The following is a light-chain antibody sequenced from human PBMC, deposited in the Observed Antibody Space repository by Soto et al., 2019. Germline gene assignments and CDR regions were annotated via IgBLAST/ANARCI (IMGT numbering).Light chain of an antibody. CDR1: QPIANW. CDR2: GAS. CDR3: QQASNPPYT. J-gene: IGKJ2*01. Sequence: DIQMTQSPSSLSESVGERVTITCRASQPIANWLAWYQQRPGHAPELLIHGASTLHSGVPPRFSGTGYGTDFTLTITSLQPEDLATYFCQQASNPPYTFGQGTKLEI. V-gene: IGKV1-12*01.